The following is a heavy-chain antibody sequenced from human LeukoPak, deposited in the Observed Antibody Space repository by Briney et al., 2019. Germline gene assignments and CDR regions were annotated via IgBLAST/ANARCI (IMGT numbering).Heavy chain of an antibody. CDR2: IVVGSGNT. V-gene: IGHV1-58*02. Sequence: SVKVSCKASGFTFTSSAMQWVRQARGQRLEWIGWIVVGSGNTNYAQKFQERVTITRDMSTSTAYMELSSLRSEDTAVYYCAADRYDSSGYYHFDYWGQGTLVTVSS. J-gene: IGHJ4*02. CDR1: GFTFTSSA. D-gene: IGHD3-22*01. CDR3: AADRYDSSGYYHFDY.